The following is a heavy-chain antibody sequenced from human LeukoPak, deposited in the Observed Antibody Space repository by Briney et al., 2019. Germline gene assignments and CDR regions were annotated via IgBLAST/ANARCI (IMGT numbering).Heavy chain of an antibody. CDR2: INHSGST. D-gene: IGHD3-3*01. Sequence: KPSETLSLTCAVYGRSFSGYYWSWIRQPPGKGLEWIGEINHSGSTNYNPSLKSRVTISVDTSKNQFSLKLSSVTAADTAVYYCAREPLFSYYDFWSGYYSWFDPWGQGTLVTVSS. CDR3: AREPLFSYYDFWSGYYSWFDP. CDR1: GRSFSGYY. J-gene: IGHJ5*02. V-gene: IGHV4-34*01.